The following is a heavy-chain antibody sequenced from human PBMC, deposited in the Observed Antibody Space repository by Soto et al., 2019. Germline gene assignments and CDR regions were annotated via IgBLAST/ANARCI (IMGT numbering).Heavy chain of an antibody. J-gene: IGHJ6*03. CDR3: ARDFFGSSGSGSYSGYYYYYMDV. CDR2: IYYSGST. Sequence: PSETLSLTCPVSGGSLSSGGYYWSWISQHPGKGLEWIGYIYYSGSTYYNPSLKSRVTISVDTSKNQFSLKLSSVTAADTAVYYCARDFFGSSGSGSYSGYYYYYMDVWGKGTTVTVSS. D-gene: IGHD3-10*01. CDR1: GGSLSSGGYY. V-gene: IGHV4-31*03.